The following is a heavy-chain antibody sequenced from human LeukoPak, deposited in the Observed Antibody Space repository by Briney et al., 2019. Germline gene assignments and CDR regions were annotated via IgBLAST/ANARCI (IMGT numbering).Heavy chain of an antibody. CDR1: GFTISSYA. CDR3: TTDLAPYSSGPGFDY. Sequence: GGSLRLSCAASGFTISSYAMSWVRQAPGKGLEWVGRIKSKTDGGTTDYAAPVKGRFAISRDDSKNTLYLRMNSLKTEDTAVYYCTTDLAPYSSGPGFDYWGQGTLVTVSS. V-gene: IGHV3-15*01. CDR2: IKSKTDGGTT. D-gene: IGHD6-19*01. J-gene: IGHJ4*02.